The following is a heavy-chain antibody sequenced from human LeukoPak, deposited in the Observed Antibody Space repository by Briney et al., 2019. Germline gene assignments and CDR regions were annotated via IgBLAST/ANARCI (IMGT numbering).Heavy chain of an antibody. CDR3: ARDVRSGYDDYYYGMDV. CDR1: GFTFSSYA. J-gene: IGHJ6*02. CDR2: ISYDGSNK. Sequence: PGRSLRLSCAASGFTFSSYAMQWVRQAPGKRLEGVAVISYDGSNKYYADYVKGRFTISRDNSKNTLYLQMNSLRAEDTAVYYCARDVRSGYDDYYYGMDVWRQGTTVTVSS. V-gene: IGHV3-30*04. D-gene: IGHD5-12*01.